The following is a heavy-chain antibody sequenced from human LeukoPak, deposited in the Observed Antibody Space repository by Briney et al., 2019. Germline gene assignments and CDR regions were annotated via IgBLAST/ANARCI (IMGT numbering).Heavy chain of an antibody. D-gene: IGHD5-18*01. CDR1: GYTFTSYG. CDR3: ARDPTNTAMVGYYYYYMDV. CDR2: ISAYNDNT. Sequence: AASVKVSCKASGYTFTSYGISWVRQAPGQGLEWMGWISAYNDNTNYAQKLQGRVTMTTDTSTSTAYMELRSLRSDDTAVYYCARDPTNTAMVGYYYYYMDVWGKGTTVTVSS. J-gene: IGHJ6*03. V-gene: IGHV1-18*01.